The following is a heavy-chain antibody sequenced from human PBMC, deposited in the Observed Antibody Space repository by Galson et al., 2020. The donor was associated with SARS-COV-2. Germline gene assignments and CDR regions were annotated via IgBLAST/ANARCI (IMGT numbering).Heavy chain of an antibody. CDR3: ARDPSSCMNWFDP. CDR1: GGSFSGYY. Sequence: SQTLSLTCAVYGGSFSGYYWSWIRQPPGKGLEWIGEINHSGSTNYNPSLKSRVTISVDTSKNQFSLKLSSVTAADTAVYYCARDPSSCMNWFDPWGKGTLVTVSS. CDR2: INHSGST. V-gene: IGHV4-34*01. D-gene: IGHD6-13*01. J-gene: IGHJ5*02.